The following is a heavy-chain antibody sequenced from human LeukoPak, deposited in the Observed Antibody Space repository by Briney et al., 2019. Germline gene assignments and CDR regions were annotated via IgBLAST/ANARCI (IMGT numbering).Heavy chain of an antibody. CDR1: GFTFSSYA. Sequence: GRSLRLSCAASGFTFSSYAMHWVRQAPGKGLEWVAVISYDGSNEYYADSVKGRFTISRDNSKNTLYLQMNSLRAEDTAVYYCARGGDYGGNPNFDYWGQGTLVTVSS. J-gene: IGHJ4*02. CDR3: ARGGDYGGNPNFDY. CDR2: ISYDGSNE. D-gene: IGHD4-17*01. V-gene: IGHV3-30-3*01.